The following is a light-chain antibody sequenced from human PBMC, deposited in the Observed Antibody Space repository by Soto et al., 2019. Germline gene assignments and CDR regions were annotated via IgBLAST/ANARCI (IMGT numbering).Light chain of an antibody. CDR1: QSVSSSY. Sequence: EIVLTQSPGTLSLSQGERATLSCRASQSVSSSYLAWYQQKPGQAPRLLIYGASSRATGIPDRFSGSGYGTEFTLTINRLQPDDSATYDYQQYDSFSVWTFGQGTKVDIK. CDR3: QQYDSFSVWT. J-gene: IGKJ1*01. V-gene: IGKV3-20*01. CDR2: GAS.